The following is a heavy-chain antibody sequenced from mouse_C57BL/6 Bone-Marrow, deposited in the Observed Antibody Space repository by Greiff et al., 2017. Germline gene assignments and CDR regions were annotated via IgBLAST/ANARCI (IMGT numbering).Heavy chain of an antibody. CDR1: GFSLTSYG. D-gene: IGHD2-4*01. J-gene: IGHJ3*01. Sequence: QVQLKESGPGLVQPSQSLSITCTVSGFSLTSYGVHWVRQSPGKGLEWLGVIWSGGSTDYNAAFISRLSISKDNSKSQVFFKMNSLQADDTAIYYCARNDPLYDYDWTWFAYWGQGTLVTVSA. CDR3: ARNDPLYDYDWTWFAY. V-gene: IGHV2-2*01. CDR2: IWSGGST.